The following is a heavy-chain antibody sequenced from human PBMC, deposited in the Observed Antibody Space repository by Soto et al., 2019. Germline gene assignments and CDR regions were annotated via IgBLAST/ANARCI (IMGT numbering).Heavy chain of an antibody. D-gene: IGHD2-2*01. J-gene: IGHJ6*02. CDR1: GFTFSSYG. CDR2: IWYDGSNK. CDR3: ARDLEDWEDCSSTSCYVYYYYYGMDV. V-gene: IGHV3-33*01. Sequence: GESLKISCAASGFTFSSYGMHWVRQAPGKGLEWVAVIWYDGSNKYYADSVKGRFTISRDNSKNTLYLQMNSLRAEDTAVYYCARDLEDWEDCSSTSCYVYYYYYGMDVWGQGTTVTVSS.